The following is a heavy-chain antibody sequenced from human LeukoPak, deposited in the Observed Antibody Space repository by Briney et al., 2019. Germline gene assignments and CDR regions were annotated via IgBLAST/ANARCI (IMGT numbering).Heavy chain of an antibody. CDR3: ARGEANYDFWSGYYYYMDV. J-gene: IGHJ6*03. CDR1: GYTFTSYY. CDR2: INPSGGST. D-gene: IGHD3-3*01. V-gene: IGHV1-46*01. Sequence: GASVKVSCKASGYTFTSYYMHWVRQAPGQGLEWMGIINPSGGSTSYAQKFQGRVTMTRDTSTSTVYMELSSLRSEDTAVYYCARGEANYDFWSGYYYYMDVWGKGTTVTVSS.